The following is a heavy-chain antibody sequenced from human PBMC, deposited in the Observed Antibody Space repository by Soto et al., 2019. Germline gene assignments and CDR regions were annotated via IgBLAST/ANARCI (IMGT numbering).Heavy chain of an antibody. CDR1: GGSISSSNW. CDR3: ARVVGGYYYGMDV. D-gene: IGHD2-2*01. Sequence: QVQLQESGPGLVKPSGTLSLTCAVSGGSISSSNWWSWVRQPPGKGLEWIGEIYHSGSTNYNPSLXXRXSIPVDKPKNQFSLKLSSVTAADTAVYYCARVVGGYYYGMDVWGQGTTVTVSS. V-gene: IGHV4-4*02. J-gene: IGHJ6*02. CDR2: IYHSGST.